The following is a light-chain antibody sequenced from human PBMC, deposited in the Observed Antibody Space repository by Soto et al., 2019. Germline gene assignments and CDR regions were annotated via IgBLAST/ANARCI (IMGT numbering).Light chain of an antibody. CDR2: EAS. Sequence: DIQMTQSPSSLSASVGDRVTLTCRASQGITNDLGWYQQKPGKPPKRLIYEASTLQSGVPSRFSGSGSGTEFTLTISSLQPEDFATYYWLQYDTLYTFGQGTKLEIK. V-gene: IGKV1-17*01. CDR1: QGITND. J-gene: IGKJ2*01. CDR3: LQYDTLYT.